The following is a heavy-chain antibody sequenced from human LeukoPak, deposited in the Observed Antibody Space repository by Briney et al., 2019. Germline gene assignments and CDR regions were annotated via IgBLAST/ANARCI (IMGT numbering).Heavy chain of an antibody. J-gene: IGHJ6*03. D-gene: IGHD6-13*01. V-gene: IGHV1-2*02. CDR1: GYTFTGYY. Sequence: ASVKVSCKASGYTFTGYYMHWVRQAPGQGLEWMGWINPNSGGTNYAQKFQGRVTMTRDTSISTAYMELSRLRSDDTAVYYCARVRRRAAAGSGQYYYYMDVWGKGTTVTVSS. CDR3: ARVRRRAAAGSGQYYYYMDV. CDR2: INPNSGGT.